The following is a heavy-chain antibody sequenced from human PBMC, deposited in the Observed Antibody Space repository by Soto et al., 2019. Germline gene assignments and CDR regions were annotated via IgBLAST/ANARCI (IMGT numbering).Heavy chain of an antibody. Sequence: VQLLESGGDLVQPGGSLRLSCAASGFTFSSYAMHWVRQAPGKGLEWVAVISNDGSNKYYAESVKGRFTISRDNSKNTLYLQMNSLSAEDTAVYYCAREGAGGYVDYWGQGTLVTVSS. CDR1: GFTFSSYA. D-gene: IGHD2-15*01. CDR3: AREGAGGYVDY. V-gene: IGHV3-30-3*01. CDR2: ISNDGSNK. J-gene: IGHJ4*02.